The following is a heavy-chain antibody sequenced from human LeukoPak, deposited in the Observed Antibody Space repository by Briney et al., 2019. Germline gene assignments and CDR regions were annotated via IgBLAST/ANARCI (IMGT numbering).Heavy chain of an antibody. Sequence: PGGSLRLSCAASGFTFSSYAMNWVRQAPGKGLEWVSGISGSGGGTYYADSVKGRFIISRDNSKNTLYLQMNSLRAEDTAVYYCASSAQTFDYWGQGTLVTVSS. CDR1: GFTFSSYA. CDR2: ISGSGGGT. D-gene: IGHD2-15*01. V-gene: IGHV3-23*01. J-gene: IGHJ4*02. CDR3: ASSAQTFDY.